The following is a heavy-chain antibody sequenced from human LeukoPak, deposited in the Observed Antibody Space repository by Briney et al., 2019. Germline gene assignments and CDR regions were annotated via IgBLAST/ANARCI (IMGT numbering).Heavy chain of an antibody. CDR1: GYTFTDYY. D-gene: IGHD2-2*01. CDR3: ARAAAVCSSTSCYGHY. CDR2: INPNSGGT. J-gene: IGHJ4*02. V-gene: IGHV1-2*02. Sequence: GASVTVSFKASGYTFTDYYMHWVRQAPGQGLEGMGWINPNSGGTNYAQKLQGRVTMTTDTSTSTAYMELRSLRSDDTAVYYCARAAAVCSSTSCYGHYWGQGTLVTVSS.